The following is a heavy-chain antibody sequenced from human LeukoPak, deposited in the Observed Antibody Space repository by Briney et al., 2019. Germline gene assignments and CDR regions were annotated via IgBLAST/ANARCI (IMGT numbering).Heavy chain of an antibody. J-gene: IGHJ3*02. CDR1: GGSISSGSYY. CDR3: ARGDCSSTSCPGSGSPFDI. D-gene: IGHD2-2*01. CDR2: IYYSGTT. V-gene: IGHV4-39*07. Sequence: ASETLSLTCTVSGGSISSGSYYWVWIRQPPGKGLEWIGTIYYSGTTYYKASLKSRVTISVDTSKNQFSLRLSSVTAADTAVYYCARGDCSSTSCPGSGSPFDIWGQGTMVTVSS.